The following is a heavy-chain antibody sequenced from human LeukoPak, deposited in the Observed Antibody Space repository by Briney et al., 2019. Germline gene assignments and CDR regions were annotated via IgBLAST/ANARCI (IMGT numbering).Heavy chain of an antibody. CDR1: GNSFGDYY. Sequence: SETLSLTCTVSGNSFGDYYWSWMRQPAGKGLEWIGRIYTSGSTTYNPSLKSRVTMSVDTSKSQFSLNLMSVTAADTAVYYCTRDTGTTGEVKFDPWGQGTLVTVSS. D-gene: IGHD4-17*01. CDR3: TRDTGTTGEVKFDP. V-gene: IGHV4-4*07. CDR2: IYTSGST. J-gene: IGHJ5*02.